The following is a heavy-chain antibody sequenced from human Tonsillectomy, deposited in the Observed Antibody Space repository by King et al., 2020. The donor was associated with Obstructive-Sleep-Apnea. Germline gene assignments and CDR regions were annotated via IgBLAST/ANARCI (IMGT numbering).Heavy chain of an antibody. D-gene: IGHD3-22*01. J-gene: IGHJ4*02. CDR2: IYHSGST. Sequence: QLQESGPGLVKPSETLSLTCTVSGYSISSGYYWGWLRQPPGKGLEWIGSIYHSGSTYYNPSLKSRVTISVDTSKNQFSLKLSSVTAADTAVYYCARGFSSGYYIDYWGQGTLVTVSS. CDR1: GYSISSGYY. V-gene: IGHV4-38-2*02. CDR3: ARGFSSGYYIDY.